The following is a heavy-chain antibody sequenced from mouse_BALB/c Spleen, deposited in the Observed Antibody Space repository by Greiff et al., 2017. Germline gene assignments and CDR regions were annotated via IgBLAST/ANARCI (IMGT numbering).Heavy chain of an antibody. D-gene: IGHD2-1*01. V-gene: IGHV2-6-5*01. J-gene: IGHJ1*01. Sequence: VMLVESGPGLVAPSQSLSITCTVSGYSLTDYGVSWIRQPPGKGLEWLGVIWGGGSTYYNSALKSRLSISKDNSKSQVFLKMNSLQTDDTAMYYCAKQYGKGSYWYFDVWGAGTTVTVSS. CDR2: IWGGGST. CDR3: AKQYGKGSYWYFDV. CDR1: GYSLTDYG.